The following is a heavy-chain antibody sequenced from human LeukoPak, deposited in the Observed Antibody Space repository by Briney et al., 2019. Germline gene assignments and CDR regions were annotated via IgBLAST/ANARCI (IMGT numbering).Heavy chain of an antibody. Sequence: WASVKVSCTASGYTFTGYYMHWVRQAPGQGLEWMGWINPNTGGTNYAQRFQGRVTMTRDTSINTAYMELSRLRSDDTAVYYCARRGMANNWFDPWGQGTLVTVSS. CDR2: INPNTGGT. CDR1: GYTFTGYY. D-gene: IGHD2-8*01. CDR3: ARRGMANNWFDP. J-gene: IGHJ5*02. V-gene: IGHV1-2*02.